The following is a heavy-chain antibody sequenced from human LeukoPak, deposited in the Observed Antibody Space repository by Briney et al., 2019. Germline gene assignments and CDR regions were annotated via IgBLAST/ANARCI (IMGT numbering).Heavy chain of an antibody. D-gene: IGHD5-18*01. J-gene: IGHJ4*02. Sequence: GASVKVSCKASGFTVTGYYMRWVRQAPGQGLEWMGWINPNSGATNYAQKFQGRVTMTRDTSISTVYMELSRLRSDNTAVYYCTRGGPEGSGYSYGSHDYWGQGTLVTVSS. CDR1: GFTVTGYY. CDR2: INPNSGAT. V-gene: IGHV1-2*02. CDR3: TRGGPEGSGYSYGSHDY.